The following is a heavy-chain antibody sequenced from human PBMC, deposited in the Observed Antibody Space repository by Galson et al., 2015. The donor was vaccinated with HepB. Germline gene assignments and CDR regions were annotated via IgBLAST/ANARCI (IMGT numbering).Heavy chain of an antibody. CDR3: ARLTPPPAPSSTSPYGMDV. CDR1: GYSFTSYW. Sequence: QSGAEVKKPGESLKISCKGSGYSFTSYWIGWVRQMPGKGLEWMGIIYPGDAETRYSPSFQGHVTISADQSISTAYLQWSSLKASDTAMYYCARLTPPPAPSSTSPYGMDVWGQGTTVTVSS. D-gene: IGHD2-2*01. J-gene: IGHJ6*02. CDR2: IYPGDAET. V-gene: IGHV5-51*01.